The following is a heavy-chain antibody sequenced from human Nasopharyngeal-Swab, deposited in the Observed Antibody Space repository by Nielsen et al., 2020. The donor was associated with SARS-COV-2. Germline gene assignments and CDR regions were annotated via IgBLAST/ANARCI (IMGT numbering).Heavy chain of an antibody. J-gene: IGHJ6*02. Sequence: GGSLRLSCAASGFIFSSYWMHWVRQAPGKGLVWVSRIKSDGSSTSYADSVKGRFTISRDNAKNTLFLQMNSLRAEDTAVYYCARESIAAAGPGMDVWGQGTTLTVSS. CDR3: ARESIAAAGPGMDV. CDR1: GFIFSSYW. CDR2: IKSDGSST. D-gene: IGHD6-13*01. V-gene: IGHV3-74*01.